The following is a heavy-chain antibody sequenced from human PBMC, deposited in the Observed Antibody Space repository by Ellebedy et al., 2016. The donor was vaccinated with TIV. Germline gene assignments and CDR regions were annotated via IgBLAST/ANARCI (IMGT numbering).Heavy chain of an antibody. Sequence: ASVKVSCKVSGYTLTELSMHWVRQAPGKGLEWMGGFDPEDGETIYAQKFQGRVTMTEDTSTDTAYMELSSLRSEDTAVYFCARATRGGTPPHYLYYFDHWGQGTLVTVSS. CDR2: FDPEDGET. V-gene: IGHV1-24*01. D-gene: IGHD2-15*01. CDR1: GYTLTELS. CDR3: ARATRGGTPPHYLYYFDH. J-gene: IGHJ4*02.